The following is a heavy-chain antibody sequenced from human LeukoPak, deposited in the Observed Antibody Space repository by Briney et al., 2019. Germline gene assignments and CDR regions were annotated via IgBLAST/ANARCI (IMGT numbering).Heavy chain of an antibody. Sequence: ASVKVSCKVSGYTLTELSMHWVRQAPGKGLEGMGGFDPEDGETIYAQKFQGRVTMTEDTSTDTAYMELSSLRSEDTAVYYCAATKWYYYDSSGYSFIDWDYWGQGTLVTVSS. J-gene: IGHJ4*02. D-gene: IGHD3-22*01. CDR1: GYTLTELS. CDR2: FDPEDGET. CDR3: AATKWYYYDSSGYSFIDWDY. V-gene: IGHV1-24*01.